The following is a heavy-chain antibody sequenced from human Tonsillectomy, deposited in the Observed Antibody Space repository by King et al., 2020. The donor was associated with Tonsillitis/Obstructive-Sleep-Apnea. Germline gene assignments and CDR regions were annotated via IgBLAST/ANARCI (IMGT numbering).Heavy chain of an antibody. J-gene: IGHJ4*02. D-gene: IGHD2-2*01. Sequence: QLVESGGGVVQPGRSLRLSCAASGFTFSSYGMHWVRQAPGKGLEWVAVIWYDGSNKYYADSVKGRFTISRYNSKNTLYLQMNSLRAEDTALYYCARDGVVVPAAVYYFDYWGQGTLVTVSS. V-gene: IGHV3-33*01. CDR1: GFTFSSYG. CDR2: IWYDGSNK. CDR3: ARDGVVVPAAVYYFDY.